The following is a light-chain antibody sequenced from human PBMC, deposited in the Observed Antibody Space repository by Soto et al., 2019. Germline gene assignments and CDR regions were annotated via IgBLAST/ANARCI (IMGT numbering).Light chain of an antibody. CDR3: NSYTNTAARV. Sequence: SYELTQPPSVSVAPGQTATITCGGNNIGSKSVHWYQQKSGQAPILVVNNDRDRPSGIPERFSGSKSGNTASLTISGLQAEDEADYCCNSYTNTAARVFGTGTKVTV. V-gene: IGLV3-21*02. CDR2: NDR. J-gene: IGLJ1*01. CDR1: NIGSKS.